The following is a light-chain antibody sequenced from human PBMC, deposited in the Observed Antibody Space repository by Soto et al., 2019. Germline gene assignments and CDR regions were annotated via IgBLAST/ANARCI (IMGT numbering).Light chain of an antibody. Sequence: QSVLTQPPSASGSPGQSVTISCTGTSSDVGGYNYVSWYQQHSGKAPKLMIYEVSKRPSGVPDRFSGSKSGNTASLTVSGLQAEDEADYYCNSYTGSGIVFGTGTKVTVL. CDR2: EVS. V-gene: IGLV2-8*01. J-gene: IGLJ1*01. CDR3: NSYTGSGIV. CDR1: SSDVGGYNY.